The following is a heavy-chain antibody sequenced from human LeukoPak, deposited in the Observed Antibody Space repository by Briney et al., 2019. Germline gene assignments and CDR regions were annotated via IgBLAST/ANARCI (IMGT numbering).Heavy chain of an antibody. Sequence: GGAPQIPFKGAGCGFSNNWVAWGRRRPGKGGGGRGMIYFCASDTRYTPSFQGHVTISADKSTNTAHLQWRSLKASDTAMYYCARPQRNYADDAVDIWGQGTMVTVSS. CDR3: ARPQRNYADDAVDI. J-gene: IGHJ3*02. V-gene: IGHV5-51*01. CDR1: GCGFSNNW. CDR2: IYFCASDT. D-gene: IGHD3-16*01.